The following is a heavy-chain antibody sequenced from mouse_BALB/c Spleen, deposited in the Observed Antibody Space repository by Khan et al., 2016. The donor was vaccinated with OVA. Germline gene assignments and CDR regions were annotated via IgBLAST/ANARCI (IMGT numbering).Heavy chain of an antibody. CDR3: VRDGAYHRNDDWFAY. CDR2: INPSNGYT. J-gene: IGHJ3*01. D-gene: IGHD2-14*01. V-gene: IGHV1-4*01. Sequence: QIQLVQSGAELARPGASVKMSCKASGYTFTSYTIHWIKLRPGQGLEWIGYINPSNGYTNYNQKFKDKATLTAAKSSTTVYLELSSLTSDDSALYNCVRDGAYHRNDDWFAYWGQGTLVTVSA. CDR1: GYTFTSYT.